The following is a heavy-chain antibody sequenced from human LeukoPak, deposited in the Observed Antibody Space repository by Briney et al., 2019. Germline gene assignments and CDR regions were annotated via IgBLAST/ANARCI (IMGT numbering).Heavy chain of an antibody. Sequence: PGGSLRLSCAASGFTFSKAWMSWVRQAPGKGLEWVGRIKSKTDGGTTDYAAPVKGRFTISRDDSKNTLYLQMNSLKTEDTAVYYCTTDGQGEYSPSFDYWGQGTLVTVSS. D-gene: IGHD5-18*01. CDR3: TTDGQGEYSPSFDY. CDR2: IKSKTDGGTT. CDR1: GFTFSKAW. J-gene: IGHJ4*02. V-gene: IGHV3-15*01.